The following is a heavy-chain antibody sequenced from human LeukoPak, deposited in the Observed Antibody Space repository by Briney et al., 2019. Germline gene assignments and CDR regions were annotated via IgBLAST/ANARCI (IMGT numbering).Heavy chain of an antibody. D-gene: IGHD3-16*02. V-gene: IGHV3-23*01. CDR2: ISGSGGST. CDR3: ARGVDVWGNYRQYYFDY. J-gene: IGHJ4*02. Sequence: GGSLRLSCAASGFTFSSYAMSWVRQAPGKGLEWVSAISGSGGSTYYADSVKGRFTVSRDNSKNTLYLQMNGLRAEDTAVYYCARGVDVWGNYRQYYFDYWGQETLVTVSS. CDR1: GFTFSSYA.